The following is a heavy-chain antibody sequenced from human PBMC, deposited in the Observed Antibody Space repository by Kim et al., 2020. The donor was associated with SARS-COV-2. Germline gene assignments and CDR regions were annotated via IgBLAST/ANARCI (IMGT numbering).Heavy chain of an antibody. CDR1: GFALSSYA. CDR2: ISSSGGRT. CDR3: VEEGAPAGNYGMDV. J-gene: IGHJ6*01. V-gene: IGHV3-23*01. Sequence: GGSLRLSCAASGFALSSYAMSWVRQAPGKGLEWVSAISSSGGRTYYADSVKGRSTITSDNSKNTLFLQKNRLRAEDTAVYHCVEEGAPAGNYGMDVWG.